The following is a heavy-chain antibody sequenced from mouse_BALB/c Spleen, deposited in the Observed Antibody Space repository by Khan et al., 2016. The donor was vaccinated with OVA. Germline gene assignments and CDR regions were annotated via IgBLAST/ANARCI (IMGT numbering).Heavy chain of an antibody. J-gene: IGHJ1*01. Sequence: EVELVESGGGLVNPGGSLKLSCAASGYSFSSYNMSWVRQTPEKRLEWVATISSGSTYTYYPDSVKGRFTISRDNAKNTLYLQMSSLKSEDTAMYYCTRDDNFAHWDFDVWGAGTTVTVSS. CDR2: ISSGSTYT. CDR3: TRDDNFAHWDFDV. CDR1: GYSFSSYN. V-gene: IGHV5-6-4*01. D-gene: IGHD1-3*01.